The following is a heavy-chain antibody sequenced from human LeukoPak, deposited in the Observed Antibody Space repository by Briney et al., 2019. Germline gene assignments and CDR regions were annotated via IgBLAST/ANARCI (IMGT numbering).Heavy chain of an antibody. D-gene: IGHD3-16*01. CDR2: ISSSSSYI. Sequence: GGSLRLSCAASGFTFSDFPMIWVRQAPGKGLEWVSSISSSSSYIYYADSVKGRFTISRDNAKNSLYLQMNSLRAEDTAVYYCARSFGGAMEVYYYYYYMDVWGKGTTVTVSS. J-gene: IGHJ6*03. CDR3: ARSFGGAMEVYYYYYYMDV. V-gene: IGHV3-21*01. CDR1: GFTFSDFP.